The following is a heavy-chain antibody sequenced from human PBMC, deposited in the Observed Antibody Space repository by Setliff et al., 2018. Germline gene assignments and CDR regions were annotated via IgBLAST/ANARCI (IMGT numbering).Heavy chain of an antibody. CDR1: GYTFTSYG. CDR3: ARLRYSSSSSFDY. Sequence: ASVKVSCKASGYTFTSYGISWARQAPGQGLEWMGWISAYNGNTNYTQKLQGRVTMTPDTSTSTAYMELSSLRSEDTAVYYCARLRYSSSSSFDYWGQGTLVTVSS. CDR2: ISAYNGNT. D-gene: IGHD6-13*01. V-gene: IGHV1-18*01. J-gene: IGHJ4*02.